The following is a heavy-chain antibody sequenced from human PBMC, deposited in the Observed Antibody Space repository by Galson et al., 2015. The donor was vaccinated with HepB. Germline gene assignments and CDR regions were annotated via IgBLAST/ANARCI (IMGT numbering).Heavy chain of an antibody. D-gene: IGHD3-3*01. CDR3: TTDWHDFWSGITPAGV. CDR1: GFTFSNAW. Sequence: SLRLSCAASGFTFSNAWMSWVRQAPGKGLEWVGRIKSKTDGGTTDYAAPVKGRFTISRDDSKNTLYLQMNSLKTEDTAVYYCTTDWHDFWSGITPAGVWGKGTTVAVSS. V-gene: IGHV3-15*01. CDR2: IKSKTDGGTT. J-gene: IGHJ6*04.